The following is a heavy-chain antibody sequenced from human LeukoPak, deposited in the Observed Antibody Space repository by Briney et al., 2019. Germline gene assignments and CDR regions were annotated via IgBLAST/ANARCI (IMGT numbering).Heavy chain of an antibody. CDR2: INPNSGGT. CDR1: GYTFTGYY. Sequence: ASVKVSCKASGYTFTGYYMHWVRQAPGQGLEWMGWINPNSGGTNYAQKFQGRVTMTRDTSISTAYMELGRLRSDDTAVYYCARVRSGGVQFDYWGQGTLVTVSS. D-gene: IGHD3-16*01. CDR3: ARVRSGGVQFDY. J-gene: IGHJ4*02. V-gene: IGHV1-2*02.